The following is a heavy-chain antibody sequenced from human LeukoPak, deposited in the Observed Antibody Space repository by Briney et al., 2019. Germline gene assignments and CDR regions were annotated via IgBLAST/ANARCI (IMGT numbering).Heavy chain of an antibody. CDR2: IIPIFGTA. D-gene: IGHD2-15*01. V-gene: IGHV1-69*05. CDR3: AVLPPPPGGVDRYYYYYYMYV. J-gene: IGHJ6*03. CDR1: GGTFSSYA. Sequence: VKVSCKASGGTFSSYAISWVRQAPGQGLEWMGGIIPIFGTANYAQKFQGRVTITTDESTSTAYMQLSTLRSEDTAVYYCAVLPPPPGGVDRYYYYYYMYVWGKGTTVTVPS.